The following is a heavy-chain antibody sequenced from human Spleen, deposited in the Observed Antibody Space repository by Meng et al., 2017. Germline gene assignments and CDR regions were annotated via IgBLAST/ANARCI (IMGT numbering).Heavy chain of an antibody. CDR1: GYTFPDYW. V-gene: IGHV1-2*06. Sequence: QVQWGQSWTEMKKSGASVKVSCKASGYTFPDYWLHWVRRAPGQGLEWMGRINPKSGDTHYAQRFQGRVTMTGDTSISAAYMELSGLRSDDTAMYYCARDEDISAAGKLFGDYWGQGTLVTVSS. J-gene: IGHJ4*02. CDR2: INPKSGDT. D-gene: IGHD6-13*01. CDR3: ARDEDISAAGKLFGDY.